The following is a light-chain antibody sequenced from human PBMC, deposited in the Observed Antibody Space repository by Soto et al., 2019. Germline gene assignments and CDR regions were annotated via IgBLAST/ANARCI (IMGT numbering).Light chain of an antibody. CDR1: QTVNIY. J-gene: IGKJ1*01. V-gene: IGKV1-39*01. Sequence: DIQLTQSPSSLSASLGDRVTITCRASQTVNIYLNWYQQKLGKAPNLLIYAASNLQTGVPSRFSGSGSGTDFTLTISSLQPEDSATNYCQQSYAPPTFGQGTKVEIK. CDR2: AAS. CDR3: QQSYAPPT.